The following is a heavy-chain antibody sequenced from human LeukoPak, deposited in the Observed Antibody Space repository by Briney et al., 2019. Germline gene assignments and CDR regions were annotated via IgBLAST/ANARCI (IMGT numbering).Heavy chain of an antibody. CDR3: ASFADQGSPYYYYYYMDV. J-gene: IGHJ6*03. CDR2: INHSGST. V-gene: IGHV4-34*01. Sequence: KPSETLSLTCAVYGGSFSGYYWSWIRQPPGKGLEWIGEINHSGSTNYNPSLKSRVTISVDTSKNQFSLKLSSVTAADTAVYYCASFADQGSPYYYYYYMDVWGKGTTVTVSS. CDR1: GGSFSGYY.